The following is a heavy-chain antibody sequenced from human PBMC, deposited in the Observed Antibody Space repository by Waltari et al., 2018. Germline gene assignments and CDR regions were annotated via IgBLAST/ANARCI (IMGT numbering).Heavy chain of an antibody. J-gene: IGHJ6*03. CDR1: GFTFSSYS. Sequence: EVQLVESGGGLVQPGGSLRLSCAASGFTFSSYSMNWVRQAPGKGLEWVSYISSRSSTIYYADSVKGRLAISRDNAKTSLYLQMNSLRAEDTAVYYCARDTFPFDYGDYDYYYYYMDVWGKGTTVTVSS. V-gene: IGHV3-48*04. CDR3: ARDTFPFDYGDYDYYYYYMDV. CDR2: ISSRSSTI. D-gene: IGHD4-17*01.